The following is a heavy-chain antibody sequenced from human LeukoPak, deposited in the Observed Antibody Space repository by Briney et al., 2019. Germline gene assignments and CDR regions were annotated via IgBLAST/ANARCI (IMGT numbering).Heavy chain of an antibody. CDR3: ARDGGLVGPSGAFDI. D-gene: IGHD2-15*01. V-gene: IGHV4-39*07. Sequence: PSETLSLTCTVSGGSISSSSYYWGWIRQPPGKGLEWIGSIYYSGSTYYNPSLKSRVTISVDTSKNQFSLKLSSVTAADTAVYYCARDGGLVGPSGAFDIWGQGTMVTVSS. CDR2: IYYSGST. J-gene: IGHJ3*02. CDR1: GGSISSSSYY.